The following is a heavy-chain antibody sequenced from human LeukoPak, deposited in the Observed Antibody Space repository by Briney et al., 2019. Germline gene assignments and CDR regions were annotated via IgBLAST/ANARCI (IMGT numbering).Heavy chain of an antibody. V-gene: IGHV3-20*04. J-gene: IGHJ6*03. CDR3: VRVGCIGMQQLVRCWGNYYYYTDV. D-gene: IGHD6-13*01. CDR2: INWNGGST. CDR1: GFTFDDYG. Sequence: GGSLRLSCAASGFTFDDYGMSWVRQAPGKGLEWVSGINWNGGSTGYADSVKGRFTISRDNAKNSLYLQMNSLRAEDTALYYCVRVGCIGMQQLVRCWGNYYYYTDVWGKGTTVTVSS.